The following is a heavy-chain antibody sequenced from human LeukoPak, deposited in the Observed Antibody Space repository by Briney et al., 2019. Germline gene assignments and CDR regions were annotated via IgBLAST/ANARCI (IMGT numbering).Heavy chain of an antibody. CDR1: GFTFSSYA. CDR2: ISYDGSNK. J-gene: IGHJ4*02. Sequence: GGSLRLSCAASGFTFSSYAMHWVRQAPGKGLEWVAVISYDGSNKYYADSVKGRFTISRDNSRNTLYLQMNSLRAEDTAVYYSALPSYYFDYWGQGTLVTVSS. CDR3: ALPSYYFDY. V-gene: IGHV3-30-3*01.